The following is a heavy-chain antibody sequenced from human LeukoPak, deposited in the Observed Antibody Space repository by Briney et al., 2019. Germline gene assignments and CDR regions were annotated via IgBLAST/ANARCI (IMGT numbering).Heavy chain of an antibody. Sequence: ASVKVSCKASGGTFSSYAIRWVRQAPGQGLEWMGIINPSGGSTSYAQKFQGRVTMTRDMSTSTVYMELSSLRSEDTAVYYCARDHGRPANYSGSFRGFDYWGQGTLVTVSS. CDR3: ARDHGRPANYSGSFRGFDY. CDR2: INPSGGST. D-gene: IGHD1-26*01. V-gene: IGHV1-46*01. J-gene: IGHJ4*02. CDR1: GGTFSSYA.